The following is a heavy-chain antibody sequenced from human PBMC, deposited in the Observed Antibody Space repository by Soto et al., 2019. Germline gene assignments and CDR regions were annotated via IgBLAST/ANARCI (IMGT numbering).Heavy chain of an antibody. Sequence: PVGSLRLFCAASGFSFGRYALSWVRQAPGKGLEWVSTISGSDGKTFYADSVKGRFSISRDTSQSTLYLQMNSLRADDTAMYYCARWSYLDYWGQGTRVTVSS. V-gene: IGHV3-23*01. J-gene: IGHJ4*02. CDR3: ARWSYLDY. D-gene: IGHD3-3*01. CDR2: ISGSDGKT. CDR1: GFSFGRYA.